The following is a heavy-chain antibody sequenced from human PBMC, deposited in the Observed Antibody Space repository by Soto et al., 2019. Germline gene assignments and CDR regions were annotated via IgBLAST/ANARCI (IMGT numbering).Heavy chain of an antibody. CDR2: IDGSGGTT. D-gene: IGHD3-10*01. V-gene: IGHV3-23*01. Sequence: GGSLRLSCAASGFPFSSTDMTWVRQAPGKGLEWVSTIDGSGGTTYYADSVKGRFTISRDNSINTVFLQMNSLGADDTALYFCSKNSGWFNTWGQGTLVTVPS. J-gene: IGHJ5*02. CDR3: SKNSGWFNT. CDR1: GFPFSSTD.